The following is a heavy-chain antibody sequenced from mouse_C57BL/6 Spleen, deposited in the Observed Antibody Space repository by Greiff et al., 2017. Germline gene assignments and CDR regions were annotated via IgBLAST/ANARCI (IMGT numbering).Heavy chain of an antibody. Sequence: QVHVKQSGAELVRPGASVTLSCKASGYTFTDYEMHWVKQTPVHGLEWIGAIDPETGGTAYNQKFKGKAILTADKSSSTAYMELRSLTSEDSAVYYCSYFDYWGQGTTLTVSS. V-gene: IGHV1-15*01. CDR3: SYFDY. CDR2: IDPETGGT. J-gene: IGHJ2*01. CDR1: GYTFTDYE.